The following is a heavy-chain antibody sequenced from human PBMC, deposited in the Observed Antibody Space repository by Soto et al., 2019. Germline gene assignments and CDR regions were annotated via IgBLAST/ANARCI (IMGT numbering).Heavy chain of an antibody. Sequence: QVQLQESGPGLVKPSGTLSLSCAVSGGSVSNNNWWSWVRQSPGNGLEWIGEIHHSGGTSYNPSLESRATLSVDKSKNELSLRLNYVTAADTAIYYCTKDEAGGVVVPAGLWSYYYALDVRGQGTTVNVSS. CDR3: TKDEAGGVVVPAGLWSYYYALDV. CDR2: IHHSGGT. CDR1: GGSVSNNNW. V-gene: IGHV4-4*02. D-gene: IGHD2-2*01. J-gene: IGHJ6*02.